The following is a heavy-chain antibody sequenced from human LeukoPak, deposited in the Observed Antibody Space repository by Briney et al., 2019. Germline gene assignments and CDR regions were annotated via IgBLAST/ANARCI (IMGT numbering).Heavy chain of an antibody. Sequence: GGSLRLSCAASGFTLSRYGMHWVRQTPGKGLEWVAGIWGDGNRQYYTESVRGRFTISRDNSRNAAYLEMSSLRVDDTAIYYCARGRWIDCWGQGALVTVSS. V-gene: IGHV3-33*01. CDR2: IWGDGNRQ. D-gene: IGHD4-23*01. CDR3: ARGRWIDC. CDR1: GFTLSRYG. J-gene: IGHJ4*02.